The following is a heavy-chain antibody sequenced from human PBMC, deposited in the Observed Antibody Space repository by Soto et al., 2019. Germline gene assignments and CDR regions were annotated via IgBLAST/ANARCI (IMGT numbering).Heavy chain of an antibody. CDR3: ARHNGPYYDFWSDYVGWLEP. CDR1: GGSISSYY. V-gene: IGHV4-59*08. Sequence: PSETLSLTCTVSGGSISSYYWSWIRQPPGKGLEWIGYIYYSGSTNYNPSLKSRVTISVDTSKNQFSLKLSSVTAEDTAVYYCARHNGPYYDFWSDYVGWLEPWGQGTLVTVPS. CDR2: IYYSGST. D-gene: IGHD3-3*01. J-gene: IGHJ5*01.